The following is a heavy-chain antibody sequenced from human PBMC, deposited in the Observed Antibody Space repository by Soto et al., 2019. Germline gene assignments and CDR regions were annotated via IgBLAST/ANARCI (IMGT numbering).Heavy chain of an antibody. D-gene: IGHD6-6*01. Sequence: EVQLLESGGGLVQPGGSLRLSCAASGFTFTNYAMNWVRQAPGKGLEWVSAITGGGNTYYADSVKGRFTISRDSFESTLYLKMNSLKAEDTAVYYCAKVPWGSSRTGGFDFWGQGSLVTVSS. CDR1: GFTFTNYA. V-gene: IGHV3-23*01. CDR3: AKVPWGSSRTGGFDF. J-gene: IGHJ4*02. CDR2: ITGGGNT.